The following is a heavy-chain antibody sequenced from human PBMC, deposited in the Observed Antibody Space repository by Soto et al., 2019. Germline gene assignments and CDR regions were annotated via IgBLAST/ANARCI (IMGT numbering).Heavy chain of an antibody. CDR1: GGTFSNYA. J-gene: IGHJ6*02. CDR2: IVPIFGTT. CDR3: ARVEAVAGLYNYHGLDV. V-gene: IGHV1-69*12. Sequence: QVQLVQSGAEVKKPGSSVKVSCKVSGGTFSNYAIDWVRLAPGHGLEWMGGIVPIFGTTYYTQKFQGRATIIADDSTTTAYLEMSSLRSEDTAIYYCARVEAVAGLYNYHGLDVWGQGTAVTVYS. D-gene: IGHD6-19*01.